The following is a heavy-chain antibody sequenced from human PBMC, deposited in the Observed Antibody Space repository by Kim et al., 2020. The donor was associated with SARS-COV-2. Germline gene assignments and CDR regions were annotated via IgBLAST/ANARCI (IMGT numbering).Heavy chain of an antibody. J-gene: IGHJ4*02. CDR1: GFTFSGYA. D-gene: IGHD2-15*01. CDR3: AREPVVDAITRIDY. Sequence: GGSLRLSCAASGFTFSGYAMHWVRQAPGKGLEWVAVISYDGSNKYYADSVRGRFTISRDNSKNTLYLQMNDLRAEDTAVYYCAREPVVDAITRIDYWGQGTLVTVSS. V-gene: IGHV3-30-3*01. CDR2: ISYDGSNK.